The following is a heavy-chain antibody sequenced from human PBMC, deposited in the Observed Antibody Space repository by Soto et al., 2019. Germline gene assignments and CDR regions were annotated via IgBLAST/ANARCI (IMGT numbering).Heavy chain of an antibody. CDR2: ICSGGST. J-gene: IGHJ5*02. D-gene: IGHD2-15*01. Sequence: GESLKISRAASGFTVSSNYMCWVRQAPGKGLEWVSVICSGGSTYYADSVKGRFTISRDNSKNTLYLQMNRLRVEDTAVDYCARYVVVVTATRGRWFDPWGQGTLVTVSS. CDR1: GFTVSSNY. V-gene: IGHV3-66*01. CDR3: ARYVVVVTATRGRWFDP.